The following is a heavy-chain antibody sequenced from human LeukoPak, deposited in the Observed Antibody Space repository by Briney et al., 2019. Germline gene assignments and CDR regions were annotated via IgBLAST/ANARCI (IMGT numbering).Heavy chain of an antibody. Sequence: PGGSLRLSCAASGFTFSSYEMNWVRQAPGKGLEWVSYISSSGSTIYYADSVKGRFTISRDNAKNSLYLQMNSLRAEDTAVYYCARGYSSSWIDAFDIWGQGTMVTVSS. CDR3: ARGYSSSWIDAFDI. V-gene: IGHV3-48*03. J-gene: IGHJ3*02. D-gene: IGHD6-13*01. CDR2: ISSSGSTI. CDR1: GFTFSSYE.